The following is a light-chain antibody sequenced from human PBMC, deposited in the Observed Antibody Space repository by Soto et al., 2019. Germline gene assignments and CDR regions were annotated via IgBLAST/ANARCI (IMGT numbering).Light chain of an antibody. CDR2: KAS. V-gene: IGKV1-5*03. Sequence: IQLTQSPSTLSGSVGDRVTITCRASQSISTYLAWYRHKPGEAPKLLIYKASTLERGVPSRFSGSGSGTDFTLTISSLQPDDFATYYCQPYNSDSRTFGQGTKVDIK. CDR3: QPYNSDSRT. J-gene: IGKJ1*01. CDR1: QSISTY.